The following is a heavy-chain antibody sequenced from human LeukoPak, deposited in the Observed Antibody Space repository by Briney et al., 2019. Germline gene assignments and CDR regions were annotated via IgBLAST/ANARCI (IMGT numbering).Heavy chain of an antibody. CDR1: GFTFSSYS. CDR3: ARASGYYDSLRWFDP. V-gene: IGHV3-21*01. Sequence: GGSLRLSCAASGFTFSSYSMNWVRQAPGKGLEWVSSISSSSSYIYYADSVKGRFTISRDNAKNSLYLQMNSLRAEDTAVYYCARASGYYDSLRWFDPWGQGTLVTVSS. D-gene: IGHD3-22*01. J-gene: IGHJ5*02. CDR2: ISSSSSYI.